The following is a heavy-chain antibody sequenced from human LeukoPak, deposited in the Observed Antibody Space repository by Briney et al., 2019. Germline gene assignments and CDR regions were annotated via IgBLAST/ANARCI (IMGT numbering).Heavy chain of an antibody. D-gene: IGHD3-3*01. J-gene: IGHJ4*02. CDR2: MNPNSGNT. V-gene: IGHV1-8*03. CDR1: GYTFTSYD. Sequence: ASVKVSCKASGYTFTSYDINWVRQATGQGLEWMGWMNPNSGNTGYAQKFQGRVTITRNTSISTAYMKLSSLRSEDTAVYYCARGMGDFWSGYYTLFDYWGQGTLVTVSS. CDR3: ARGMGDFWSGYYTLFDY.